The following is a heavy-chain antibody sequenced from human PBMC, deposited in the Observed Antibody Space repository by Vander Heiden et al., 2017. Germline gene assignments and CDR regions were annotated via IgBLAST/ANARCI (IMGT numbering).Heavy chain of an antibody. CDR2: IRNTGGST. Sequence: EVQLLASGGDLVQPGGSLRLSCAASGFTFSTYAMNWVRQAPGKGLEWVSAIRNTGGSTYYADSVKGRFTISRDNFKNTLYLQMNNLRAEDTAVYYCAKDSGRGGDDYWGQGTLVTVSS. V-gene: IGHV3-23*01. D-gene: IGHD3-16*01. CDR3: AKDSGRGGDDY. CDR1: GFTFSTYA. J-gene: IGHJ4*02.